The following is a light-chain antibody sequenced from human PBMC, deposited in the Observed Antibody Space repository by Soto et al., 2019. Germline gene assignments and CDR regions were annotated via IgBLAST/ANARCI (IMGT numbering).Light chain of an antibody. J-gene: IGKJ4*01. V-gene: IGKV4-1*01. CDR2: WAS. CDR3: QPYCSTPLT. CDR1: QSVFFSSYNKDF. Sequence: DIVMTQSPDSLAVSLGERATINFKSSQSVFFSSYNKDFVAWYQQKPGQPAKLLIYWASTREAGDPDRFSGSGPGTDFSLTISSLQAEDVEVYYCQPYCSTPLTFGGGTKVDIK.